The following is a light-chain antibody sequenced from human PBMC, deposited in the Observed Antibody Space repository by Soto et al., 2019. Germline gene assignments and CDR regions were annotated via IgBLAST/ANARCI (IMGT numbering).Light chain of an antibody. J-gene: IGKJ5*01. V-gene: IGKV3-11*01. CDR3: QQRSNWLIT. CDR2: DAS. Sequence: EIVLTQSPATLSLSPGERATLSCRASQSVSNSLAWYRQKPGQAPRLLIYDASNRATAIPARFSGSGSGTDFTLTITSLEPEDFAVYYCQQRSNWLITFGQGTRLEIK. CDR1: QSVSNS.